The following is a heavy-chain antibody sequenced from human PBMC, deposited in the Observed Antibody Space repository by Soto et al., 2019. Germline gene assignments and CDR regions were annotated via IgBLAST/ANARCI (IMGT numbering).Heavy chain of an antibody. D-gene: IGHD6-13*01. V-gene: IGHV3-23*01. CDR2: ISGSGGST. CDR1: GFTFSSYA. CDR3: AKKRGIYSSSWYFDY. Sequence: GGSLRLSCAASGFTFSSYAMSWVRQAPGKGLEWVSAISGSGGSTYYADSVKGRFTISRDNSKNTLYLQMNSLRAEDTAVYYCAKKRGIYSSSWYFDYWGQGTLVTVSS. J-gene: IGHJ4*02.